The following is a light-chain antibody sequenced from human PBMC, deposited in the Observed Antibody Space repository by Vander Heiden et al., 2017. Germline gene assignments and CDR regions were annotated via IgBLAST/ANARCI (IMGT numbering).Light chain of an antibody. CDR2: GNN. CDR1: SGSIASNY. Sequence: NFMLTQPHSVSESPGKTVTFSCTRSSGSIASNYLQWYQQRPGSASTTQIYGNNQRPSGVPDRFSGSIDSSSNSASLTLSGLKTEDDADYYCQSYDTFVVFGGGTKLTVL. V-gene: IGLV6-57*04. J-gene: IGLJ2*01. CDR3: QSYDTFVV.